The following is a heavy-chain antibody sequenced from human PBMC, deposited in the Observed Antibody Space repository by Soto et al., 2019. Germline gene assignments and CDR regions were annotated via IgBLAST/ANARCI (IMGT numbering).Heavy chain of an antibody. J-gene: IGHJ6*02. D-gene: IGHD1-26*01. Sequence: PSETLSLTCTVSGGSVSSGSYYWSWIRQPPGKGLEWIGYRYYSGSTNYNPSLKSRVTISVDTSKNQFSLKLSSVTAADTAVYYCARAMEWEQDYYGMDFWGQGTTVTVSS. CDR3: ARAMEWEQDYYGMDF. CDR2: RYYSGST. V-gene: IGHV4-61*01. CDR1: GGSVSSGSYY.